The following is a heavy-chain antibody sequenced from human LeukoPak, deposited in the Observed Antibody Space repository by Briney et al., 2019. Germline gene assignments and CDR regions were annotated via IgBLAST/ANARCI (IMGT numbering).Heavy chain of an antibody. Sequence: ASVTVSFTASGYTFTVYYIHWVRQAPGQGLEWMGRINPNSGGTNSAQKFQGRVTMTRDTSISTAYMELSRLRSDDTAVYYCATRDLNCGGDCYDWYFDLWGRGTLVTVSS. J-gene: IGHJ2*01. V-gene: IGHV1-2*06. CDR3: ATRDLNCGGDCYDWYFDL. CDR1: GYTFTVYY. D-gene: IGHD2-21*02. CDR2: INPNSGGT.